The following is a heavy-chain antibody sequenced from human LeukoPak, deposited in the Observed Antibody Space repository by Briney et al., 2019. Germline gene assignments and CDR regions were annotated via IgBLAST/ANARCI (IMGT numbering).Heavy chain of an antibody. V-gene: IGHV1-2*02. J-gene: IGHJ6*03. D-gene: IGHD2-15*01. CDR1: GYTFTGYY. CDR3: ARASDCSGGSCYSDYYYYYMDV. Sequence: ASVKDSCKASGYTFTGYYVHWVRQAPGQGLESVGWINPKSGGTNYAQKFQGRVTMTRDTSISTAYMELSRLRSDDTAVYYCARASDCSGGSCYSDYYYYYMDVWGKGTTVTVSS. CDR2: INPKSGGT.